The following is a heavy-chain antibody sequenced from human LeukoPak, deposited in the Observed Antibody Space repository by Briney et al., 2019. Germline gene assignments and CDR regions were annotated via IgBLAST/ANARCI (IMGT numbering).Heavy chain of an antibody. Sequence: PGGSLRLSCAASGFTFGSYEMNWVRQAPGKGLEWVSYISSSGYTIYYADSVKGRFTISRDNAKNSLYLQMSSLRAEDTAVYFCARAFRDDTDSWGQGTLVTVSS. CDR2: ISSSGYTI. J-gene: IGHJ4*02. D-gene: IGHD3-9*01. CDR1: GFTFGSYE. V-gene: IGHV3-48*03. CDR3: ARAFRDDTDS.